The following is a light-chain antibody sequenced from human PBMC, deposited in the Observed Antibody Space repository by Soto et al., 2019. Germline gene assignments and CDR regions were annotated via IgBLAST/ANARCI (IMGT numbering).Light chain of an antibody. CDR2: DVS. Sequence: QSVLTQPASGSGSPGQSITISCTGTSSDDGGYNYVSWYQQHPGKAPKLMIYDVSNRPSGVSNRFSGSKSGNTASLTISGLQAEDEADYYCSSYTSSITFYVFGTGTKVTVL. V-gene: IGLV2-14*03. CDR1: SSDDGGYNY. CDR3: SSYTSSITFYV. J-gene: IGLJ1*01.